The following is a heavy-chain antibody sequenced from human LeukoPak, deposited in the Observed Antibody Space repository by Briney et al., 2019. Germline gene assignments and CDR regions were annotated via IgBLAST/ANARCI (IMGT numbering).Heavy chain of an antibody. Sequence: GGSLRLSCAASGFTFSSYAMSWVRQAPGKGLEWVSAISGSGASTYYADSVKGRFTISRDNSKNTLYLQMYSLRAEDTAVYYCAKDYGGNPYDYWGQGTLVTVSS. V-gene: IGHV3-23*01. CDR1: GFTFSSYA. CDR2: ISGSGAST. D-gene: IGHD4-23*01. CDR3: AKDYGGNPYDY. J-gene: IGHJ4*02.